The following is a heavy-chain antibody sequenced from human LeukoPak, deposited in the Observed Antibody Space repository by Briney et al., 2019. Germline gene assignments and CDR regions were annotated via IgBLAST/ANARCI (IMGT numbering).Heavy chain of an antibody. CDR1: GGSISSYY. J-gene: IGHJ3*02. Sequence: SETLSLTCTVSGGSISSYYWGWIRQPPEKGLEWIGSIDHSGTTYYNPSLKSRVTISVDTSKNQFSLKLTSVTAADTAVYYCARDDETGYVGNAFDSWGQGTMVTVSS. CDR3: ARDDETGYVGNAFDS. V-gene: IGHV4-38-2*02. CDR2: IDHSGTT. D-gene: IGHD5-12*01.